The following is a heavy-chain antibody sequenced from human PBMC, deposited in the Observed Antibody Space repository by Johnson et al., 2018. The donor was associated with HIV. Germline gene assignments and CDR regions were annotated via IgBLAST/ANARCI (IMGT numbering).Heavy chain of an antibody. Sequence: VQLVESGGGLVKPGGSLRLSCAASGFTFSDYYMSWIRQAPGKGLEWVGRIKSKTDGGTTDHAEPVKGRFSISRDDSKNTLYLQMNSLRAEDTAVYYCAKTEDAFDIWGQGTMVTVSS. CDR2: IKSKTDGGTT. CDR1: GFTFSDYY. J-gene: IGHJ3*02. V-gene: IGHV3-15*01. CDR3: AKTEDAFDI.